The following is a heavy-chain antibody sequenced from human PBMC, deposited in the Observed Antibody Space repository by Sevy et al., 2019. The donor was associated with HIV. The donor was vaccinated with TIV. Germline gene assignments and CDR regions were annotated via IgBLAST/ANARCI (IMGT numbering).Heavy chain of an antibody. D-gene: IGHD3-10*01. J-gene: IGHJ4*02. Sequence: GGSLRLSCAASGFTFSNAWMSWVRQAPGKGLEWVGRIKSKTDGGTTDYAAPVKGRFTISRDDSKNTLYLQMNSLKTGDTAVYYCTTLLWFGELGHWGQGTLVTVSS. CDR3: TTLLWFGELGH. CDR1: GFTFSNAW. V-gene: IGHV3-15*01. CDR2: IKSKTDGGTT.